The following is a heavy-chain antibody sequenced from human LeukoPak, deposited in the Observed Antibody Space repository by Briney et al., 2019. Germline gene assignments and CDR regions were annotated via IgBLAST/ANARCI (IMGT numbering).Heavy chain of an antibody. D-gene: IGHD3-10*01. CDR3: AKGSRFGELLSPFDY. CDR1: GFTFDDYA. J-gene: IGHJ4*02. Sequence: GGSLRLSCAASGFTFDDYAMHWVRQAPGKGLEWVSGISWNSGSIGYADSVKGRFTISRDNAKNSLYLQMNSLRAEDMALYYCAKGSRFGELLSPFDYWGQGTLVTVSS. CDR2: ISWNSGSI. V-gene: IGHV3-9*03.